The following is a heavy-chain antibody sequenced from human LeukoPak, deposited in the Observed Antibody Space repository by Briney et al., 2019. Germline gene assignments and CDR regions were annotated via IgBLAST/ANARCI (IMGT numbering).Heavy chain of an antibody. CDR1: GFTFSSYW. V-gene: IGHV3-7*01. Sequence: GGSLRLSCAASGFTFSSYWMSWVRQAPGKGLEWVANIKQDGSEKYYVDSVKGRFTISRDNAKNSLYLQMNSLRAEDTAVYYCARVYDGYYVDWSIIPYYYMDVWGKGTTVTVSS. CDR3: ARVYDGYYVDWSIIPYYYMDV. J-gene: IGHJ6*03. D-gene: IGHD3/OR15-3a*01. CDR2: IKQDGSEK.